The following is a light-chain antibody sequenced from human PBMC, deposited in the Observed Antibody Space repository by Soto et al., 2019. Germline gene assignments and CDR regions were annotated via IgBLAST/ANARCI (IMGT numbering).Light chain of an antibody. CDR3: GSWVSRLSAVV. CDR1: SSNIGNNH. CDR2: DKN. V-gene: IGLV1-51*01. Sequence: QSVLTQPPSVSAAPGQKVPISCSGGSSNIGNNHVSWYQQFPGTAPKLLISDKNNRPSGIPDRFSGSKSGTSASLGITGLQTGDEADYYCGSWVSRLSAVVFGGGTKLTVL. J-gene: IGLJ2*01.